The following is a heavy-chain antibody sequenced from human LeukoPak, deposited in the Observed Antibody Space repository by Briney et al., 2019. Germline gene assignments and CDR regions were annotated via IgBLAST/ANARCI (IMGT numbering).Heavy chain of an antibody. Sequence: GASVKVSCKASGYTLTGYYMHWVRQAPGQGLEWMGWINPNSGGTNYAQKFQGRVTMTRDTSISTAYMELSRLRSDDTAVYYCARPNYDSSGYHDHHAFDIWGQGTMVTVSS. CDR1: GYTLTGYY. CDR3: ARPNYDSSGYHDHHAFDI. V-gene: IGHV1-2*02. CDR2: INPNSGGT. J-gene: IGHJ3*02. D-gene: IGHD3-22*01.